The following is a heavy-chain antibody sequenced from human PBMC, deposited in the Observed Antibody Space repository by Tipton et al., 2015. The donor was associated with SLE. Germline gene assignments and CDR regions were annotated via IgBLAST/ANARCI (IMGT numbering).Heavy chain of an antibody. D-gene: IGHD6-19*01. V-gene: IGHV4-39*07. CDR3: ARRRGEQWLVRVFDY. Sequence: LRLSCTVSGGSISSSSYYWGWIRQPPGKGLEWIGSIYYSGSTYYNPSLKSRVTISVDTSKNQFSLKLSSVTAADTAVYYCARRRGEQWLVRVFDYWGQGTLVTVSS. CDR2: IYYSGST. CDR1: GGSISSSSYY. J-gene: IGHJ4*02.